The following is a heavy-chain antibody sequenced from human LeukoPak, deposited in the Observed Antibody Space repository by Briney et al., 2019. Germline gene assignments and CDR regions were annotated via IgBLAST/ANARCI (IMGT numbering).Heavy chain of an antibody. CDR1: GFIFSSNS. CDR3: ATPPHNDRGQQAMV. J-gene: IGHJ4*02. CDR2: ISGSSSSI. Sequence: PGGSLRLSCAASGFIFSSNSMNWVRQAPGKGLEWVSSISGSSSSIYYADSVKGRFTISRDNAKNSLYLQMNSLRPEDTAVYYCATPPHNDRGQQAMVWGQGTLVTVSS. D-gene: IGHD6-13*01. V-gene: IGHV3-21*01.